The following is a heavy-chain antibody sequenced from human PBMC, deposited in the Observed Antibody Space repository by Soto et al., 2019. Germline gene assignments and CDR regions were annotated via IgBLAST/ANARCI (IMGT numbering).Heavy chain of an antibody. V-gene: IGHV4-59*03. J-gene: IGHJ6*03. CDR1: GGSIRRYR. CDR2: ICDSGTT. CDR3: AVGSTLVVDKQRLIDV. Sequence: HVQLQEPGPTLVMPSETLSLTCTVSGGSIRRYRFSWMRQPPGERLEWIGCICDSGTTNYNPSLMIRVAITRDKHNNQFSLHLSSVTAADTTFYLCAVGSTLVVDKQRLIDVWGKATTVTVPS. D-gene: IGHD2-2*01.